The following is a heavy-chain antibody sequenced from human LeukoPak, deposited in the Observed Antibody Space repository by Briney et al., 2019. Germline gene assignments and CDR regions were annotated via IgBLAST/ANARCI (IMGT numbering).Heavy chain of an antibody. D-gene: IGHD5-18*01. V-gene: IGHV3-23*01. CDR2: ISGSGGST. CDR3: AKDTAMVTSYFDY. CDR1: GFTFSSYA. Sequence: GRSLRLSCAASGFTFSSYAMSWVRQAPGKGLEWVSAISGSGGSTYYADSVKGRFTISRDNSKNTLYLQMNSLRAEDTAVYYCAKDTAMVTSYFDYWGQGTLVTVSS. J-gene: IGHJ4*02.